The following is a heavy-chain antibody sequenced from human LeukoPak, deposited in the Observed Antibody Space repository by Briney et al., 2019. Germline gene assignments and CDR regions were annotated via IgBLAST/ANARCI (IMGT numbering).Heavy chain of an antibody. CDR2: IRYDGNNK. V-gene: IGHV3-30*02. Sequence: PGGSLRLSCAASVFTFSGYGMHWVRQPPGKGPEWVAVIRYDGNNKFCPDSVRRGFSISRDNSKNTLYLKMNSLRTEDTAVYYCANGDSSDYRDYYYYMDVWGKGTTVTVSS. J-gene: IGHJ6*03. D-gene: IGHD3-22*01. CDR3: ANGDSSDYRDYYYYMDV. CDR1: VFTFSGYG.